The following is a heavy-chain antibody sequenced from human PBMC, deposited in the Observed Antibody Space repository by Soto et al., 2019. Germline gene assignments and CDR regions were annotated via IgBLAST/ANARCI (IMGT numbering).Heavy chain of an antibody. Sequence: SQTLSLTCAITGDSVSSNSAGWSWVRQSPSRGLEWLGRTYYRSKWYYEYAVSVRGRITINPDTSKNQYPLQLNSVTPEDTAAYFSVRGEQYSGRIFDYWGQGTLVTVSS. V-gene: IGHV6-1*01. J-gene: IGHJ4*01. CDR3: VRGEQYSGRIFDY. CDR2: TYYRSKWYY. CDR1: GDSVSSNSAG. D-gene: IGHD1-26*01.